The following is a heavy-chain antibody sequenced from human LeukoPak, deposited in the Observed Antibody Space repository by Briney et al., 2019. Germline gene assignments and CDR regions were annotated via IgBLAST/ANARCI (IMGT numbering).Heavy chain of an antibody. CDR3: ARETFGYCDNKSCLNWFDP. V-gene: IGHV4-39*07. CDR1: GGSISSSSSY. J-gene: IGHJ5*02. Sequence: SETLSLTCSVSGGSISSSSSYWAWIRQSPGKGLEWMVSIDCSESIHNNPSRRRRLTMSVDNKKNQFSRKLTSVTAADTAVYYCARETFGYCDNKSCLNWFDPWGQGTLVTVSS. CDR2: IDCSESI. D-gene: IGHD2-2*03.